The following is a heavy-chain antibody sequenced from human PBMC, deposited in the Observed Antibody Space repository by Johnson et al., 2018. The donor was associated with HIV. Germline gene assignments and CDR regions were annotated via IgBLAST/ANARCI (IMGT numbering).Heavy chain of an antibody. CDR3: ARGLYYRYQMGAFDI. CDR1: GFTVSSNY. D-gene: IGHD3-16*02. CDR2: IYTGGST. V-gene: IGHV3-66*01. J-gene: IGHJ3*02. Sequence: VQLVESGGGLVQPGGSPRLSCAASGFTVSSNYMSWVRQAPGRGLEWVSVIYTGGSTYYAESVKDRFTISGDNSKNTLFLQMNSLRAEDTAVYYCARGLYYRYQMGAFDIWGQGTMVTVSS.